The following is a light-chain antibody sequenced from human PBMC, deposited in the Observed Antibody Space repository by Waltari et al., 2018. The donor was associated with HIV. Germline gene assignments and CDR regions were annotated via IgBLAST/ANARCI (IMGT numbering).Light chain of an antibody. CDR2: KVS. CDR3: MQGTHWPWT. J-gene: IGKJ1*01. CDR1: QSLVYSDGNTY. V-gene: IGKV2-30*01. Sequence: DVVMTQSPLSLPVTLGQPASISCTPSQSLVYSDGNTYLSWFQQRPGQSPRRLNFKVSNRDSGVPDRFSGSGSGPDFTLKISRVEAEDVGVYYCMQGTHWPWTFGQGTKVEIK.